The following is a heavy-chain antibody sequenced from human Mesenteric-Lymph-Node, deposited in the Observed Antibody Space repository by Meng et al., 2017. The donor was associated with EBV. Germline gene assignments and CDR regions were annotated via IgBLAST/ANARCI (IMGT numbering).Heavy chain of an antibody. CDR1: AGSISTSGYY. J-gene: IGHJ5*02. CDR3: ARDGRSSSAWSDWFDP. CDR2: IYYSGST. Sequence: LHLQESGPGLVKPSETLSLTCTVSAGSISTSGYYWGWIRQSPGKGLEWIGNIYYSGSTYYNPSLETRVTISVDTSKNQFSLNLSSVTAADTAVYYCARDGRSSSAWSDWFDPWGQGTLVTVSS. V-gene: IGHV4-39*07. D-gene: IGHD6-6*01.